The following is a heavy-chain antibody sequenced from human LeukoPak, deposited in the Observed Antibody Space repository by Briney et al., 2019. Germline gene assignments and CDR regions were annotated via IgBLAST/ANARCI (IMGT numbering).Heavy chain of an antibody. CDR2: ISGSGGRT. Sequence: GGSLRLSCVASGFSFSVYAMSWVRQAPGKGLEWVSGISGSGGRTYSADSVKGRFTNSRDNSRKTLYLQMNSLRAEDTAVYYCARGGGNFDRSGYYGYYFDYWGQGTLVTVSS. CDR1: GFSFSVYA. J-gene: IGHJ4*02. V-gene: IGHV3-23*01. CDR3: ARGGGNFDRSGYYGYYFDY. D-gene: IGHD3-22*01.